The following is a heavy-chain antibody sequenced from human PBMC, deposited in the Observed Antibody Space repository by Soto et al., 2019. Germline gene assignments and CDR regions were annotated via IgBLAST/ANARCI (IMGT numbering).Heavy chain of an antibody. V-gene: IGHV4-59*01. CDR1: GGSITDYF. CDR3: ARVGGDDFGDSGGFDY. D-gene: IGHD4-17*01. J-gene: IGHJ4*02. Sequence: QVQLQESGPGLVKSSETLSLTCTVSGGSITDYFWTWIRQPPGKGLEWIGYIYYSGRTNYNPSLKNRVTISVDTSKNQSSMKLSSVTAADTAVYYCARVGGDDFGDSGGFDYWGQGTLVTVSS. CDR2: IYYSGRT.